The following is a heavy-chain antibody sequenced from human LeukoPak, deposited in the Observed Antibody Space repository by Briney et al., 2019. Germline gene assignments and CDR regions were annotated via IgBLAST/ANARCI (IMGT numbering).Heavy chain of an antibody. CDR2: IKANSGDT. D-gene: IGHD5-24*01. V-gene: IGHV1-2*02. CDR3: TRVGDDYPY. Sequence: GASVKVSCKASGYIFTAYYLHWVRQAPGQKPEWMGWIKANSGDTNYAQKFQGRVTMTRDTSISTVYMELSGLTAGDTAVYYCTRVGDDYPYWGQGTLVTVSS. CDR1: GYIFTAYY. J-gene: IGHJ4*02.